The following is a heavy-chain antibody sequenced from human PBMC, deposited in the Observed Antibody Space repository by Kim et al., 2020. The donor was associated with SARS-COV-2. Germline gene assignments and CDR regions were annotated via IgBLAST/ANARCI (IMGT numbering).Heavy chain of an antibody. CDR2: VGGSAAST. J-gene: IGHJ1*01. D-gene: IGHD4-4*01. CDR1: GFTFNSYA. V-gene: IGHV3-23*01. CDR3: AIDLPFEGYPLRNF. Sequence: GGSLRLSCETSGFTFNSYAMSWVRQAPGKGPEWIAYVGGSAASTYYAASVKGRFIISRDSATNSIHLQMDSLRAEDTAVYYCAIDLPFEGYPLRNFWG.